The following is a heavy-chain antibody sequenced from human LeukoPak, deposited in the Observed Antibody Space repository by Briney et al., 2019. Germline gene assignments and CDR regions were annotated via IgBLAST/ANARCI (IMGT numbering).Heavy chain of an antibody. Sequence: SVKVSCKASGGTFSSYAISWVRQAPGQGLEWMGGIIPIFGTANYAQKFQGRVTITADESTSTAYMELSSLRSEDTAVYYCARSSRSHTRFDPWGQGTLVTVSS. CDR1: GGTFSSYA. D-gene: IGHD2-2*01. V-gene: IGHV1-69*13. CDR2: IIPIFGTA. CDR3: ARSSRSHTRFDP. J-gene: IGHJ5*02.